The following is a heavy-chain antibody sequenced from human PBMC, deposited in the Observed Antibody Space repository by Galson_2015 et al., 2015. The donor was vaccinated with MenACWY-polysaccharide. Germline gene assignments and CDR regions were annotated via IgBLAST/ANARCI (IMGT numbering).Heavy chain of an antibody. CDR1: GLSFSGSG. J-gene: IGHJ4*02. V-gene: IGHV3-33*01. Sequence: SLRLSCAASGLSFSGSGMHWVRQAPGKGLEWVAVIQYDGTNKVYADSVKGRFTISRDNSKNTLHLQMNSLRVEDTAVYYCARVQGGYSNDWHHPYYFDYWGQGTLVTVSS. CDR3: ARVQGGYSNDWHHPYYFDY. D-gene: IGHD6-13*01. CDR2: IQYDGTNK.